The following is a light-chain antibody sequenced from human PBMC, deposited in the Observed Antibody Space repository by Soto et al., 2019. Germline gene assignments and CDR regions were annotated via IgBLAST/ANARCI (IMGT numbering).Light chain of an antibody. J-gene: IGKJ5*01. CDR3: MQGTHWPIT. CDR1: QSLVHSDGIAY. V-gene: IGKV2-30*02. Sequence: LGQPASISCRSNQSLVHSDGIAYFSWFQQRPGRSPRGIIYKVSNRDSGVPARFSGSGSGTDCALKISRVEAEDVGVYYCMQGTHWPITLGQGTRLEIK. CDR2: KVS.